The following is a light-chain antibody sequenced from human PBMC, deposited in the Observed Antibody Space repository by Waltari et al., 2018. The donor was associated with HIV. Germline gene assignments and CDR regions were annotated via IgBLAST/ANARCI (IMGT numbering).Light chain of an antibody. CDR2: DNN. Sequence: HSVLTQPPSVSAAPGQKVTISCSGSSSNIGHNYVSWYQQFPGTAPKLLIYDNNKRPSGIPDRFSGTKSGTSATLGITGLQTGDEAGYYCGAWDSGLSAWVFGGGTKLTVL. J-gene: IGLJ3*02. V-gene: IGLV1-51*01. CDR1: SSNIGHNY. CDR3: GAWDSGLSAWV.